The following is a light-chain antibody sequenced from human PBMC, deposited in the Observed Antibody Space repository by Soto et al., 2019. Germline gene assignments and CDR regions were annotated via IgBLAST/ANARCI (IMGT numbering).Light chain of an antibody. Sequence: QSVLTQPPSVSAAPGQTVTISCSGSSSNIGNNYVSSYQQLPGTAPKLLIYDNNNRPSGIPDRFSGSKSGTSATLGITGLRTGDEADYYCGTWDCTRSVSYVFGTGTKLTVL. CDR2: DNN. V-gene: IGLV1-51*01. CDR1: SSNIGNNY. CDR3: GTWDCTRSVSYV. J-gene: IGLJ1*01.